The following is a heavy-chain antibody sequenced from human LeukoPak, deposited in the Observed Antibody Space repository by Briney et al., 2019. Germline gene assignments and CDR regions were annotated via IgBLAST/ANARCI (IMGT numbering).Heavy chain of an antibody. CDR1: GFTFSSHW. D-gene: IGHD4-17*01. CDR3: VRDDGSYGVDY. V-gene: IGHV3-74*01. Sequence: GRSLRLSCAASGFTFSSHWMHWVRQAPGKGLVCVARIKSDGTYRDYGDSVRGRFIISRDNAKDTLYLQMNSLRAEDTAVYYCVRDDGSYGVDYWGQGTPVTVSS. J-gene: IGHJ4*02. CDR2: IKSDGTYR.